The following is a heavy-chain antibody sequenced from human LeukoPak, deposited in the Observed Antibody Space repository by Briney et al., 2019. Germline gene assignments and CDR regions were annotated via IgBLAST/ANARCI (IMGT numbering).Heavy chain of an antibody. CDR1: GFTFSSYA. CDR3: ARESGGSYFDI. Sequence: GGSLRLSCAASGFTFSSYAMSWVRQAPGKGLEWVAVIWYDGSNKYYADSVKGRFTISRDNSKNTLYLQMNSLRAEDTAVYYCARESGGSYFDIWGQGTMVTVSS. V-gene: IGHV3-33*08. J-gene: IGHJ3*02. CDR2: IWYDGSNK. D-gene: IGHD1-26*01.